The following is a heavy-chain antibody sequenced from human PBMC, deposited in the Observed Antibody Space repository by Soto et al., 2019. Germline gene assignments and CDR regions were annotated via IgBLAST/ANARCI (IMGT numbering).Heavy chain of an antibody. CDR1: GFTFDDYA. Sequence: LRLSCAASGFTFDDYAMHWVRQAPGKGLEWVSGISWNSGSIGYADSVKGRFTISRDNAKNSLYLQMNSLRAEDTALYYCAKGLALLHYGMDVWGQGTTLTVSS. D-gene: IGHD2-15*01. J-gene: IGHJ6*02. V-gene: IGHV3-9*01. CDR3: AKGLALLHYGMDV. CDR2: ISWNSGSI.